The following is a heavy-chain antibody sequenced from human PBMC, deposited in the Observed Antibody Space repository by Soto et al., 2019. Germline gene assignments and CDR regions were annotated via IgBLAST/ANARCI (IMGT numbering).Heavy chain of an antibody. CDR2: IYYSGST. J-gene: IGHJ4*02. Sequence: PSETLSLTCTVSGGSISSYYWSWIRQPPGKGLEWIGYIYYSGSTNYNPSLKSRVTISVDTSKNQFSLKLSSVTAADTAVYYCARRSYYGSGSPTFDYWGQGTLVTVSS. CDR1: GGSISSYY. CDR3: ARRSYYGSGSPTFDY. D-gene: IGHD3-10*01. V-gene: IGHV4-59*08.